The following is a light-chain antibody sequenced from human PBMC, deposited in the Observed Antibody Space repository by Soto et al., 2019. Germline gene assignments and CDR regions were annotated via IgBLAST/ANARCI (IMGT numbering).Light chain of an antibody. CDR2: RAS. Sequence: ETVMTQSPATLSVSPGERVTLSCGASQSVSSNLAWYQQKPGQAPRLLIYRASTRATGIPARFSGSGSGTEFTLNISSLQSVDLAVYYCQRHNHWPLTFGGGTKVEIK. V-gene: IGKV3-15*01. CDR3: QRHNHWPLT. J-gene: IGKJ4*01. CDR1: QSVSSN.